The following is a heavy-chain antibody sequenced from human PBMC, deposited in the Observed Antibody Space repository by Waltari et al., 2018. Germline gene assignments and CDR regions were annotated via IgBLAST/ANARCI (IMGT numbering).Heavy chain of an antibody. V-gene: IGHV3-74*01. CDR1: GFTFVTYW. CDR2: INSDGSTI. D-gene: IGHD6-6*01. CDR3: ARVRLAHYDYFGFDV. J-gene: IGHJ6*02. Sequence: VQLVESGGGLVQPGGSLRLSCEVSGFTFVTYWMQWVSQVPGKGLVLVARINSDGSTINYADSVKGRFTISRDNAKNTVYLQMNSLRVEDTAVYFCARVRLAHYDYFGFDVWGQGTTVTVSS.